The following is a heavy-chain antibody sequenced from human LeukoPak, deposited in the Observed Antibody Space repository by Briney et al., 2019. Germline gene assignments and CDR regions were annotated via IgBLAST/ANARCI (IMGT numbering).Heavy chain of an antibody. CDR2: IFYSGST. J-gene: IGHJ4*02. V-gene: IGHV4-39*01. CDR1: GGSISTSNYY. D-gene: IGHD3-22*01. Sequence: SETLSLTCTVSGGSISTSNYYWGWIRQPPGKGLEWIGNIFYSGSTYYNPSLKSRVTISVDTSKNQFSLKLTSVTAADTAVYYCARPNYYDFYFDYWGQGTLVTVSS. CDR3: ARPNYYDFYFDY.